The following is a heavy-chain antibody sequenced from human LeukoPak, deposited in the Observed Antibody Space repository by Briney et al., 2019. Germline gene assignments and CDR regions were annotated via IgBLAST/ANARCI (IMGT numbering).Heavy chain of an antibody. J-gene: IGHJ6*03. CDR1: GFTFSDYY. CDR2: ISSSGSTI. CDR3: VRRDYYGSGSSHHYYMDV. Sequence: PGGSLRLSCAASGFTFSDYYMSWIRQAPGKGLEWVSYISSSGSTIYYAHSVKGRFTISRDNAKNSLYLQMNSLRAEDTAVYYCVRRDYYGSGSSHHYYMDVWGKGTTVTVSS. V-gene: IGHV3-11*01. D-gene: IGHD3-10*01.